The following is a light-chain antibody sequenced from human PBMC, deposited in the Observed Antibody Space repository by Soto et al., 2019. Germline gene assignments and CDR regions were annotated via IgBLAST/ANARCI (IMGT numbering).Light chain of an antibody. CDR3: FSHRSGDSHV. J-gene: IGLJ1*01. CDR1: SSDIGAYNY. CDR2: GVT. Sequence: VLTQPASVSGSPGQSITISCTGTSSDIGAYNYVSWYQQYPGKAPKLMIYGVTNRPSGVSNRFSGSKTGNTASLTISGLQAEDEADYYCFSHRSGDSHVFGTGTKVTVL. V-gene: IGLV2-14*01.